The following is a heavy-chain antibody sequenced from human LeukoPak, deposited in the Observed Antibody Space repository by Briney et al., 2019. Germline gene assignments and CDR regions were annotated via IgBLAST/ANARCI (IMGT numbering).Heavy chain of an antibody. Sequence: PGRSLRLSCAASGFTFSSYGMHWVRQAPGKGLEWVAVIWYDGSNKYYADSEKRRFTISRDNSKNTLYLQMNSLRAEDTAVYYCAREGTIFGVDYYYYGMDVWGQGTTVTVSS. D-gene: IGHD3-3*01. CDR2: IWYDGSNK. CDR1: GFTFSSYG. J-gene: IGHJ6*02. V-gene: IGHV3-33*01. CDR3: AREGTIFGVDYYYYGMDV.